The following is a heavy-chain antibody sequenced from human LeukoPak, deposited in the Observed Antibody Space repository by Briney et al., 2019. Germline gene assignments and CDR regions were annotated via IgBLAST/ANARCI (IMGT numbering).Heavy chain of an antibody. CDR3: ARELYGSGRLDY. J-gene: IGHJ4*02. D-gene: IGHD3-10*01. CDR2: IYYSGST. Sequence: PSETLSLTCTVSGGSISGYYWSWIRQPPGKGLEWIAYIYYSGSTNYNPSLKSRVTISVDTSKNQFSLNLSSVTAADTAVYYCARELYGSGRLDYWGQGTLVTVSS. CDR1: GGSISGYY. V-gene: IGHV4-59*01.